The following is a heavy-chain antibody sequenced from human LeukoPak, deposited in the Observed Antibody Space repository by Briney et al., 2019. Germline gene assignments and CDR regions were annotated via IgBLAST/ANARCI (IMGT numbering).Heavy chain of an antibody. CDR2: IRSKANSYAT. V-gene: IGHV3-73*01. Sequence: GGSLRLSCAASGFTFSGSAMHWVRQASGKGLEWVGSIRSKANSYATAYAASVKGRFTISRDDSKNTAYLQMNSLKTEDTAVYYCTMAGAVAGTLEYWGQGTLVTVSS. CDR3: TMAGAVAGTLEY. D-gene: IGHD6-19*01. J-gene: IGHJ4*02. CDR1: GFTFSGSA.